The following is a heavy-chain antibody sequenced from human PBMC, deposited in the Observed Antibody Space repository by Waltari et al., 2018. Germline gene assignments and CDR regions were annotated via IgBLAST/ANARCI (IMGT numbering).Heavy chain of an antibody. V-gene: IGHV3-21*01. J-gene: IGHJ5*02. D-gene: IGHD3-10*01. CDR3: ARRNYYGSGKDNWFDP. CDR1: GFTFSRSS. Sequence: VHLVEPGGGLVKPGGSLRLSCASSGFTFSRSSMHWVRQAPGQGLEWVSSISSSSSYIYYADSVKGRFTISRDNAKNSLYLQMNSLRAEDTAVYYCARRNYYGSGKDNWFDPWGQGTLVTVSS. CDR2: ISSSSSYI.